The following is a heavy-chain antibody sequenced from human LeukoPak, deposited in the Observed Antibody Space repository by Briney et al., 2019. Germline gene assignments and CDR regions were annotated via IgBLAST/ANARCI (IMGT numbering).Heavy chain of an antibody. Sequence: GGSLRLSCAASGFTFSDHYMDWVRQAPGKGLKWVGRTGIKANSYTTQYAASVKGRFTISRDDSKNSLYLQMNSLKTEDTAVYYCAREAWELLLGEEYFDYWGQGTLVTVSS. V-gene: IGHV3-72*01. CDR3: AREAWELLLGEEYFDY. D-gene: IGHD3-10*01. CDR1: GFTFSDHY. CDR2: TGIKANSYTT. J-gene: IGHJ4*02.